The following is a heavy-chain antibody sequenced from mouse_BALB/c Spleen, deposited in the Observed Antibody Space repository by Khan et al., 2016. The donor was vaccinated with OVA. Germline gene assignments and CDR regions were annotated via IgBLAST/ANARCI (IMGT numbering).Heavy chain of an antibody. J-gene: IGHJ2*01. D-gene: IGHD1-1*01. CDR2: ISYSGGT. Sequence: EVQLQESGPGLVKPSQSLSLTCTVTGYSITSGYAWNWIRQFPGNKLEWMGYISYSGGTSYNPSLKSRISITRDTSKNQFFLQLNSVTTEDTATYYFARGNYYGYYFDYWGQGTPRTVSS. V-gene: IGHV3-2*02. CDR1: GYSITSGYA. CDR3: ARGNYYGYYFDY.